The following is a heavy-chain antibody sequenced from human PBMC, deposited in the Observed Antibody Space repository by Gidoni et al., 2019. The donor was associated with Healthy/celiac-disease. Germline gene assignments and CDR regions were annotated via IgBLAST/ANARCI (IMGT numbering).Heavy chain of an antibody. Sequence: QLQLQESGPGLVKPSETLSLTCTVSGGSISSSSYYWGWIRQPPGKGLEWIGSIYYSGSTYYNPSLKSRVTISVDTSKNQFSLKLSSVTAADTAVYYCARHSSGWYHWSDPWGQGTLVTVSS. D-gene: IGHD6-19*01. V-gene: IGHV4-39*01. J-gene: IGHJ5*02. CDR1: GGSISSSSYY. CDR3: ARHSSGWYHWSDP. CDR2: IYYSGST.